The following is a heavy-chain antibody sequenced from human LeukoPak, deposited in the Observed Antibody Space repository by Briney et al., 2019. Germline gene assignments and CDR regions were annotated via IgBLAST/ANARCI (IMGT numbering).Heavy chain of an antibody. D-gene: IGHD5-24*01. Sequence: PGGSLRLSCAAPGFTFSSYGMHWVRQAPGKGLEWVAVISYGGSNKYYADSVKGRFTISRDNSKNTLYLQMNSLRVEDTAVYYCAPEGDGYILFDYWGQGTLVTVSS. V-gene: IGHV3-30*03. CDR1: GFTFSSYG. CDR3: APEGDGYILFDY. J-gene: IGHJ4*02. CDR2: ISYGGSNK.